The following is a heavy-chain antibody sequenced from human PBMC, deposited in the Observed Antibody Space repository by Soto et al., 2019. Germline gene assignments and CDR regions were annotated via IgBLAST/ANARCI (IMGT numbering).Heavy chain of an antibody. V-gene: IGHV4-34*01. J-gene: IGHJ4*02. CDR1: GGSFSGYY. CDR3: ASGGGSSWYRDY. Sequence: LSLTCAVYGGSFSGYYWSWIRQPPGKGLEWIGEINHSGSTNYNPSLKSRVTISVDTSKNQFSLKLSSVTAADTAVYYCASGGGSSWYRDYWGQGTLVTVSS. CDR2: INHSGST. D-gene: IGHD6-13*01.